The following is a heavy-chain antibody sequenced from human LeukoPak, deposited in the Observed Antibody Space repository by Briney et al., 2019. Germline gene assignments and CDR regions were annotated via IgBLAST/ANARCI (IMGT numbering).Heavy chain of an antibody. CDR3: ARQYYDFWSGYPRQTYYFDY. CDR2: IYPDVSDT. V-gene: IGHV5-51*01. D-gene: IGHD3-3*01. Sequence: GESLKIPCKGLGYSFSSYSIGWVRQMPGKGLEWMGIIYPDVSDTRYSPSFQGQVTISADRSFSTAYLRWSSLKASDTAMYYCARQYYDFWSGYPRQTYYFDYWGQGTLVTVSS. J-gene: IGHJ4*02. CDR1: GYSFSSYS.